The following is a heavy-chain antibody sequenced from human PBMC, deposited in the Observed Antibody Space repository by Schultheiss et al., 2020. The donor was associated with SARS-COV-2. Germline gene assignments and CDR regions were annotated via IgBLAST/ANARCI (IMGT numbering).Heavy chain of an antibody. Sequence: GGSLRLSCAASGFTFRIYAMSWFRQAPGKGLEWVSVISDSGHITYYADSVKGRFTISRDNSKNTLYLQMNSLRAEDTAVYYCANDHIVAVPATNYWGQGTLVTVSS. J-gene: IGHJ4*02. D-gene: IGHD2-2*01. CDR3: ANDHIVAVPATNY. CDR2: ISDSGHIT. V-gene: IGHV3-23*01. CDR1: GFTFRIYA.